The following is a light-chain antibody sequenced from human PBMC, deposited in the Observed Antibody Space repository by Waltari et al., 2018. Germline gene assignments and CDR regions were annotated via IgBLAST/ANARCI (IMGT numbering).Light chain of an antibody. CDR1: SPNNRAGSD. CDR2: ENR. CDR3: QSFDGSLGGSV. Sequence: QSVLTQPPSVSGATGQRVTISCTGSSPNNRAGSDVPWYQLLPGRAPKLLITENRQRPSGVPDRFSGSKSGTSASLAITGLQTEDEGDNYGQSFDGSLGGSVFGTGTKVSVL. V-gene: IGLV1-40*01. J-gene: IGLJ1*01.